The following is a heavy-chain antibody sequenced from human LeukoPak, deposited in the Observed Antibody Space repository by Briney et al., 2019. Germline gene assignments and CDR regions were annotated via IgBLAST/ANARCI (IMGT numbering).Heavy chain of an antibody. J-gene: IGHJ5*02. Sequence: ASVKVSCKASGYTFTGYYMHWVRQAPGQGLEWMGWISAYNGNTNYAQKLQGRVTMTTDTSTSTAYMELRSLRSDDTAVYYCARRYCSSTSCYDFWFDPWGQGTLVTVSS. CDR2: ISAYNGNT. V-gene: IGHV1-18*04. CDR1: GYTFTGYY. CDR3: ARRYCSSTSCYDFWFDP. D-gene: IGHD2-2*01.